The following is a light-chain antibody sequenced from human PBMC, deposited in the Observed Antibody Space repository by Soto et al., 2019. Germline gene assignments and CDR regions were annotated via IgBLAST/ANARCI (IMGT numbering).Light chain of an antibody. CDR2: EVT. V-gene: IGLV2-8*01. J-gene: IGLJ1*01. CDR1: SGDIGGYDY. Sequence: QSALTQPPSASGSPGQSVTISCTGTSGDIGGYDYVSWYQQHPGKAPKLMIYEVTKRPLGVPDRFSGSKSGNTASLTISGLQTDDEADYYCCLYVGATTYVFGTGTKLTVL. CDR3: CLYVGATTYV.